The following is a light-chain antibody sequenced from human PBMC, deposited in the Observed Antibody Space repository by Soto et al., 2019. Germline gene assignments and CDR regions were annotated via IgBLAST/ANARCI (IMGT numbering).Light chain of an antibody. CDR1: RYFDTY. V-gene: IGKV1-39*01. CDR2: AAS. J-gene: IGKJ4*01. Sequence: DIQMTQSPSSLSASVGDRVTITCRASRYFDTYLSWYQQKPGKVPNLLISAASSLQSGVPSRFSGSGSGTDFTLTITSLQSEDFTTYYCHQTFTSPLTFGGGTKVEI. CDR3: HQTFTSPLT.